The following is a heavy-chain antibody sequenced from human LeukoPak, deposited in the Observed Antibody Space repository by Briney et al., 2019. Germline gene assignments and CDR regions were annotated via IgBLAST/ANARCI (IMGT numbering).Heavy chain of an antibody. CDR3: ASGSDYNDIDFDN. J-gene: IGHJ4*02. D-gene: IGHD3-10*01. CDR2: IWYDGSNK. V-gene: IGHV3-33*01. Sequence: QAGGSLRLSCATSGFTFSSYGMHWVRQAPGKGLEWVAVIWYDGSNKYYADSVKGRLTISRDNSKNTLYLQMNSLRAEDTAVYYCASGSDYNDIDFDNWGQGTLVTVSS. CDR1: GFTFSSYG.